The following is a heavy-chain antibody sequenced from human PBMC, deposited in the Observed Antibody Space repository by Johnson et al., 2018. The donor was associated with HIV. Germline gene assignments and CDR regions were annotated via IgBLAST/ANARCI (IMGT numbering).Heavy chain of an antibody. CDR2: VSYDGSKK. Sequence: QVQLVESGGGVVQPGKSLRLSCVASGFTFSSYGMHWVRQAPGKGLEWVVIVSYDGSKKYYPDSVKGRFTISRDKSKNTLYLQMNSLRAEDTAVYYCAKDWAMAFDIWGQGTLVTVSS. CDR3: AKDWAMAFDI. CDR1: GFTFSSYG. D-gene: IGHD2-2*01. J-gene: IGHJ3*02. V-gene: IGHV3-30*18.